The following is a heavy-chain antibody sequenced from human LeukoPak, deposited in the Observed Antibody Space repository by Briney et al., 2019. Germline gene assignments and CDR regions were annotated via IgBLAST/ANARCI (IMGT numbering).Heavy chain of an antibody. D-gene: IGHD3-3*01. J-gene: IGHJ4*02. CDR2: IKQDGSEK. CDR1: GFTFSSYW. CDR3: ARLRDNYDFWSGYYYYFDY. Sequence: GGSLRLSCAASGFTFSSYWMSWVRQAPGKGLEWVANIKQDGSEKYYVDSVKGRFTISRDNAKNSLYLQMNSLRAEDTAVYYCARLRDNYDFWSGYYYYFDYWGQGTLVTVSS. V-gene: IGHV3-7*01.